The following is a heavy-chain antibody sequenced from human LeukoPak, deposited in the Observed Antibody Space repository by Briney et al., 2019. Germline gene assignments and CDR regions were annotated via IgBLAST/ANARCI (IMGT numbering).Heavy chain of an antibody. V-gene: IGHV4-31*03. CDR3: ARERIMITFGGVIVTPSYFDY. J-gene: IGHJ4*02. D-gene: IGHD3-16*02. CDR1: GGSISSGGYY. Sequence: SETLSLTCTVSGGSISSGGYYWSWIRQHPGKGLEWIGYIYYSGSTYYNPSHKSRVTISVDTSKNQFSLKLSSVTAADTAVYYCARERIMITFGGVIVTPSYFDYWGQGTLVTVSS. CDR2: IYYSGST.